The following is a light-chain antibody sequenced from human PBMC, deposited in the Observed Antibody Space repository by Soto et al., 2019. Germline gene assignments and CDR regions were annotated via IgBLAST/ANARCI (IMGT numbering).Light chain of an antibody. Sequence: EIVLTQSPGTLSLSPGERATLSCRASQSVSSVAWYQQKPGQAPRLLISGASNRATGIPDRFSGSGSGTDFTLTISRLEPEDLVVFYCQRYGSSQITFGQGTRLEIK. J-gene: IGKJ5*01. CDR2: GAS. CDR3: QRYGSSQIT. CDR1: QSVSSV. V-gene: IGKV3-20*01.